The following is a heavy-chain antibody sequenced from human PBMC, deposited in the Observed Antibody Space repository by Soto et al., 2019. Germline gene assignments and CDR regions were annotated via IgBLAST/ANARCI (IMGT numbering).Heavy chain of an antibody. Sequence: SETLSLTCTFSCGSIISYYWSWIRQPPGKGLEWIGYIYYSGSTNYNPYLKSRVTISVYTSKNQFSLKLSSVTAADTAVYYCARDYNRYYDFWSGSYGMDVWGQGTTVTVSS. J-gene: IGHJ6*02. CDR1: CGSIISYY. D-gene: IGHD3-3*01. CDR3: ARDYNRYYDFWSGSYGMDV. CDR2: IYYSGST. V-gene: IGHV4-59*01.